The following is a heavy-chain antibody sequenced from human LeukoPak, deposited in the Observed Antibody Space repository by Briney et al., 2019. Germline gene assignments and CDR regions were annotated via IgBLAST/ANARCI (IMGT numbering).Heavy chain of an antibody. D-gene: IGHD3-3*01. Sequence: GGSLRLSCAASGFTFSSYAMHWVHQAPGKGLEWVAVISYDGSNKYYADSVKGRFTISRDNSKNTLYLQMNSLRAEDTAVYYCARAYDFWSGYLDYWGQGTLVTVSS. V-gene: IGHV3-30*04. CDR1: GFTFSSYA. J-gene: IGHJ4*02. CDR3: ARAYDFWSGYLDY. CDR2: ISYDGSNK.